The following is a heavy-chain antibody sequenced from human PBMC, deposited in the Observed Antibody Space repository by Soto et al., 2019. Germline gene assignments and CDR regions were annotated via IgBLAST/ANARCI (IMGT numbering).Heavy chain of an antibody. CDR1: GFPFSSYS. V-gene: IGHV3-21*01. CDR2: ISSSISYI. J-gene: IGHJ4*02. D-gene: IGHD1-1*01. Sequence: GSRRLSCAASGFPFSSYSMNWVRQAPGKGLEWVSSISSSISYIYYADSVKGRFTISRGNAKNSLYLQMNSLRAEDTAVYYCARVGAANDVDLFRYCEYWGKGTMVNVSS. CDR3: ARVGAANDVDLFRYCEY.